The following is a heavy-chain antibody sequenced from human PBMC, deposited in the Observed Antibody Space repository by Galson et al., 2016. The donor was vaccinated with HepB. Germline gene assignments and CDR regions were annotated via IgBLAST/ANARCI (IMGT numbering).Heavy chain of an antibody. D-gene: IGHD4-11*01. CDR1: GFTFTNYW. CDR3: AATTVGSGGTRRFDH. J-gene: IGHJ4*01. CDR2: VSPNGGEE. V-gene: IGHV3-7*02. Sequence: SLRLSCAASGFTFTNYWMNWVRQTPGKGLEWVANVSPNGGEEYYVDSVKGRFTISRDNAGTSLFLQMDSPRVDDTAVYYCAATTVGSGGTRRFDHWGHGILVTVSS.